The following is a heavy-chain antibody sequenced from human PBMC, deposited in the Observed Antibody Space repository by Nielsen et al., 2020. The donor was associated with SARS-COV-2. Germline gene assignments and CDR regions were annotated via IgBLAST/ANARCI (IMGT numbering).Heavy chain of an antibody. V-gene: IGHV3-30*01. J-gene: IGHJ4*02. CDR3: ARETLDYTSSFVDY. CDR1: GFTFSNFA. CDR2: ISYDGTNE. D-gene: IGHD2-2*02. Sequence: GESLKISCAASGFTFSNFAMHWVRQAPGKGLEWMTIISYDGTNEHYADSVKGRFNISRDNSKNMVYLQMNSLKPEDTAVYYCARETLDYTSSFVDYWGQGTLVTVSS.